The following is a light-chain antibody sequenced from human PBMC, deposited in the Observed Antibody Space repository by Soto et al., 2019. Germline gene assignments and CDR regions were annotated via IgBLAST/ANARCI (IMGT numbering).Light chain of an antibody. CDR3: QQYGSSPLT. V-gene: IGKV3-20*01. J-gene: IGKJ4*01. CDR1: QSVSNNY. CDR2: GAS. Sequence: EIVLTQSPGTLSLSPGERATLSCRASQSVSNNYLAWYQQKPGQAPRLLIYGASRRATGIPDRFSGSGSGTDSTLTISRLEPEDFAVYSSQQYGSSPLTFGGGTMVEIK.